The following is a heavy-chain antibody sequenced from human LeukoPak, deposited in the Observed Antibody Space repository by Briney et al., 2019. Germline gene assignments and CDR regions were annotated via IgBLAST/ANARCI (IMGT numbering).Heavy chain of an antibody. Sequence: PGGSLRLSCAASGFTFSSYSMNWVRQAPGKGLEWVSSISSSSSYIYYADSVKGRFTISRDSAKNSLYLQINSLRAEDTAVYYCARPGYSSSWYGDYYYMDVWGKGTTVTISS. CDR3: ARPGYSSSWYGDYYYMDV. CDR1: GFTFSSYS. J-gene: IGHJ6*03. CDR2: ISSSSSYI. D-gene: IGHD6-13*01. V-gene: IGHV3-21*01.